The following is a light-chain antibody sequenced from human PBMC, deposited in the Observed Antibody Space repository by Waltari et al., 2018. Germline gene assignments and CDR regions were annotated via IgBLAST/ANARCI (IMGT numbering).Light chain of an antibody. Sequence: EIVLTQSPGTLSLSPGERVTLSCRPSQTCTSSYLAWYQQKPGQAPRLLIYSASNRATGIPDRFSGSGSGTDFTLTISRLEPEDFAVYCCQQYGSSPPTFGQGTKVEIK. CDR1: QTCTSSY. CDR3: QQYGSSPPT. CDR2: SAS. V-gene: IGKV3-20*01. J-gene: IGKJ1*01.